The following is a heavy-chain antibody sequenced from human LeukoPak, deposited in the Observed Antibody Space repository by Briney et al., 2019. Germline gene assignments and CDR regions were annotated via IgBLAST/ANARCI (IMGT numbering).Heavy chain of an antibody. J-gene: IGHJ6*03. CDR3: ARANYYYYYYMDV. CDR1: GFTFSDYY. Sequence: GRCLRLSCAPAGFTFSDYYMGCISQAPGDGLEWVSYISSSGSTIYYADSVKGRFTISRDNAKNSLYLQMNSLRAEDTAVYYCARANYYYYYYMDVWGKGTTVTVSS. CDR2: ISSSGSTI. V-gene: IGHV3-11*04.